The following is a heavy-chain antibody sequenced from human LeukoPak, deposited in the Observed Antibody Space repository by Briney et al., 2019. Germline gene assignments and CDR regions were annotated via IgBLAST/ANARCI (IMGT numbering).Heavy chain of an antibody. V-gene: IGHV4-34*01. Sequence: SETLSLTCAVYGGSFSGYYWSWIRQPPGKGLEWIGEINHSGYTNYNPSLKSRVTISVDTSKNQFSLKLNSVTAADTAVYYCARQPASARVTSTHPSPRGWFGPWGQGTLVTVSS. CDR3: ARQPASARVTSTHPSPRGWFGP. D-gene: IGHD2/OR15-2a*01. CDR2: INHSGYT. J-gene: IGHJ5*02. CDR1: GGSFSGYY.